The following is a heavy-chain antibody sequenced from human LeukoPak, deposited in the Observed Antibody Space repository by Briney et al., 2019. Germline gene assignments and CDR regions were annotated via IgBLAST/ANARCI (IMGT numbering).Heavy chain of an antibody. D-gene: IGHD3-3*01. J-gene: IGHJ4*02. CDR3: ARDKYYDFWSGYSNFDY. V-gene: IGHV4-34*01. CDR1: GGSFSGYY. CDR2: INHSGST. Sequence: ETLSLTCAVYGGSFSGYYWSWIRQPPGKGLEWIGEINHSGSTNYNPSPKSRVTISVDTSKNQFSLKLSSVTAADTAVYYCARDKYYDFWSGYSNFDYWVQGTLVTVSS.